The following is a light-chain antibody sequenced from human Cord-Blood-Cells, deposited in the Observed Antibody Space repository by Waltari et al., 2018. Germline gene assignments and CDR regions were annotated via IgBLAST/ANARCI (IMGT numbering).Light chain of an antibody. J-gene: IGKJ5*01. V-gene: IGKV4-1*01. Sequence: KSSQSVLYSSNNKNYLAWYQQKPGQPPKLLIYWASTRESGVPDRFSGSGSGTDFTLTISSLQAEDVAVYYCQQYYSTPITFGQGTRLEIK. CDR1: QSVLYSSNNKNY. CDR2: WAS. CDR3: QQYYSTPIT.